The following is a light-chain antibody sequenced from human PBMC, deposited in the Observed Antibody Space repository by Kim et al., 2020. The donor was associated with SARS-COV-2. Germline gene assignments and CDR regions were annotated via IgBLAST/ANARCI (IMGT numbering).Light chain of an antibody. V-gene: IGLV2-14*03. J-gene: IGLJ3*02. Sequence: QSITNSCTLPSTVLHPYPFVSCHQQDPPEAPPLLIRVFTKLPPDVSSRYPACWSANPASLTISGLQAEDEADYQCSSHTKSSTWLFGGGTKLTVL. CDR1: STVLHPYPF. CDR3: SSHTKSSTWL. CDR2: VFT.